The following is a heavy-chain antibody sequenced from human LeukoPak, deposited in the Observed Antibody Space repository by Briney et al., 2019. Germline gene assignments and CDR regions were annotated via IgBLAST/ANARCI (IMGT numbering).Heavy chain of an antibody. CDR3: ATFASTYYFY. V-gene: IGHV1-24*01. Sequence: GSVKVSCKASGHTLSELAIHWVRQAPGKGLEWMGGFDPEDGETIYAQKFQGRVTMIEDTSTDIAYMELTSLRSEDTAVYFCATFASTYYFYWGQGTLVTASS. J-gene: IGHJ4*02. D-gene: IGHD3-22*01. CDR1: GHTLSELA. CDR2: FDPEDGET.